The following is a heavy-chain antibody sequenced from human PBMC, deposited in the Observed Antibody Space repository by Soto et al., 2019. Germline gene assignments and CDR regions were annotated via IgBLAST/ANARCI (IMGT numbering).Heavy chain of an antibody. J-gene: IGHJ5*02. CDR2: IYPGDSDT. CDR1: GYSFTSYW. D-gene: IGHD3-22*01. Sequence: LKISCKGSGYSFTSYWIGWVRQMPGKGLEWMGIIYPGDSDTRYSPSFQGQVTISADKSISTAYLQWSSLKASDTAMYYCARLVAYYDSSGYFERWFDPWGQGTLVTVSS. V-gene: IGHV5-51*01. CDR3: ARLVAYYDSSGYFERWFDP.